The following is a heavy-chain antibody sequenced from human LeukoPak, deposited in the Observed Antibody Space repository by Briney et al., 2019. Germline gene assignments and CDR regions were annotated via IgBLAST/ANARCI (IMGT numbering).Heavy chain of an antibody. CDR3: ARDGRAGSLFAY. J-gene: IGHJ4*02. D-gene: IGHD6-19*01. CDR2: ISYSGST. Sequence: SEILSLTCTVSGGSISGYYWSWIRQPPGKGLEWVGYISYSGSTNYNPSLKSRVTISVDTSKNQFSLKLSSVTAADTAIYYCARDGRAGSLFAYWGQGTLVTVSS. V-gene: IGHV4-59*01. CDR1: GGSISGYY.